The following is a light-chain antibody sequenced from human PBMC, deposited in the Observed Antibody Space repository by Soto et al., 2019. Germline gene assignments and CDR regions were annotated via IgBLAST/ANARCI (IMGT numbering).Light chain of an antibody. CDR1: SSNIGSNY. V-gene: IGLV1-47*02. CDR2: TDN. J-gene: IGLJ2*01. Sequence: QSVLTQPPSASGTPGQRVTISCSGSSSNIGSNYVYWFQQLPGTAPKLLIYTDNQRPSRVPDRFSGSKSGTSGSLAISGLRSEDEADYYCAAWDDSLSGVVFGGGTQLTVL. CDR3: AAWDDSLSGVV.